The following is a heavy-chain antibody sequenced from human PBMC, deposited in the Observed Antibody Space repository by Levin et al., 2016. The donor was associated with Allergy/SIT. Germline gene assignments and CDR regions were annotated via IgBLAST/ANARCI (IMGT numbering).Heavy chain of an antibody. Sequence: GGSLRLSCAASGFTFSSYAMNWVRQAPGKGLEWVSGISGSGGSTYSADSVKGRFTISRDNSKNTLYLQMYSLRAEDTAVYYCAKDGSEYYYFYGMDVWGQGTTVTVSS. CDR3: AKDGSEYYYFYGMDV. D-gene: IGHD5-12*01. CDR2: ISGSGGST. CDR1: GFTFSSYA. V-gene: IGHV3-23*01. J-gene: IGHJ6*02.